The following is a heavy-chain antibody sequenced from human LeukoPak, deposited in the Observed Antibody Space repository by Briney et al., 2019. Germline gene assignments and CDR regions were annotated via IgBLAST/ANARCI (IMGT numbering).Heavy chain of an antibody. V-gene: IGHV3-23*01. CDR1: GFTFNNHA. D-gene: IGHD3-22*01. CDR3: AKDSSYYDSSEGDY. J-gene: IGHJ4*02. Sequence: PGGSLRLSCAASGFTFNNHAMMWVRQAPGKGLEWVSAISGSGGGTHYTDSVKGRFTISRDNSKNTLYLQINSLRAEDTAVYYCAKDSSYYDSSEGDYWGQGTLVTVSS. CDR2: ISGSGGGT.